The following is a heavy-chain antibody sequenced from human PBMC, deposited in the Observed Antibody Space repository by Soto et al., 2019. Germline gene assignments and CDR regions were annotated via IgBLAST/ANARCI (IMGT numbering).Heavy chain of an antibody. D-gene: IGHD5-18*01. V-gene: IGHV1-46*01. CDR2: NRPSGGRT. CDR3: AREPNESYYFDY. Sequence: QVHLVQSGAEVKKPGASVKVSCKAYGYTFTNYYIHWVRQAPGQGLEWLGINRPSGGRTEYRQGVPGRGPMNRDTVTSTVYQEPPSPTSEDTAVYYCAREPNESYYFDYWGQGTLVTVSS. CDR1: GYTFTNYY. J-gene: IGHJ4*02.